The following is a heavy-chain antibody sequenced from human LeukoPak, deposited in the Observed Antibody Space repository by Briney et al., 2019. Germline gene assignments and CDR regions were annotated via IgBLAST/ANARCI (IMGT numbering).Heavy chain of an antibody. CDR3: ARGQGTVTTH. V-gene: IGHV4-34*01. D-gene: IGHD4-11*01. CDR1: GGSFSGYY. J-gene: IGHJ4*02. Sequence: SETLSLTCAVYGGSFSGYYWSWIRQPPGKGLEWIGEINHSGSTNYNPSLKSRVTISVDTSKNQFSLKLSSVTAADTAVYYCARGQGTVTTHWGQGTLVTVSS. CDR2: INHSGST.